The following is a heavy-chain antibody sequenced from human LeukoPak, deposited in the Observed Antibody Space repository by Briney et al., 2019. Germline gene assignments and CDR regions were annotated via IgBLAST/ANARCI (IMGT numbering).Heavy chain of an antibody. CDR3: ATLFSGSYSGDY. V-gene: IGHV1-69*04. CDR1: GGTFSSYA. CDR2: IIPILGIA. D-gene: IGHD1-26*01. Sequence: ASVKVSCKASGGTFSSYAISWVRQAPGQGLEWMGRIIPILGIANYAQKFQGRVTITADKSTSTAYMELSSLRSEDTAVYYCATLFSGSYSGDYWGQGTLVTVSS. J-gene: IGHJ4*02.